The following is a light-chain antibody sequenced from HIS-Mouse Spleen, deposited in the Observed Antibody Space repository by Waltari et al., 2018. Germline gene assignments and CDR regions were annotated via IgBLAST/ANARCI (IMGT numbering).Light chain of an antibody. J-gene: IGLJ2*01. Sequence: SYVLTQPPSVSVAPGQTARITCGGNNIGSKSVHWYQQKPGQAPVLVVYDYNDRPSGIPERFSGSNSGNTATLTISRVEAGDEADYYCQVWDSSSDHHVVFGGGTKLTVL. CDR1: NIGSKS. CDR2: DYN. CDR3: QVWDSSSDHHVV. V-gene: IGLV3-21*02.